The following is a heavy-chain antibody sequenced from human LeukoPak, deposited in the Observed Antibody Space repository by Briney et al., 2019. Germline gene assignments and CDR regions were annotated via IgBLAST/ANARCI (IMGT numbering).Heavy chain of an antibody. CDR3: ARDRDGYNLDF. Sequence: GESLKISCKGSGYSFTGYWIGWVRQMPGKGLEWMGIIYPGDSDTIHSPSFQGHVTISADKSSSTAYLEWSSLKASDTAMYYCARDRDGYNLDFWGQGTMVTVSS. D-gene: IGHD5-24*01. CDR2: IYPGDSDT. CDR1: GYSFTGYW. V-gene: IGHV5-51*01. J-gene: IGHJ3*01.